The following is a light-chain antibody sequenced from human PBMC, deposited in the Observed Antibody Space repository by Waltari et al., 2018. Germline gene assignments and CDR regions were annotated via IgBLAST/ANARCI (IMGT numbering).Light chain of an antibody. V-gene: IGKV1-5*03. CDR3: QQYHSDLWT. CDR2: KAS. J-gene: IGKJ1*01. Sequence: DIQMTQFPSTLSASVGDRITITCRARQSISSWLAWYQQQPGKAPKLLVYKASNLETGVPLRFSGSGSGTEFTLTISSLQPDDFATYYCQQYHSDLWTFGQGTRVEIK. CDR1: QSISSW.